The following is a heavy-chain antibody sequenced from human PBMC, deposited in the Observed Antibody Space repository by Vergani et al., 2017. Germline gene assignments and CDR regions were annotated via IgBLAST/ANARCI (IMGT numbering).Heavy chain of an antibody. CDR2: ISPGASTV. J-gene: IGHJ6*02. CDR3: AKIPGISTTRHYYAMDV. CDR1: GFKFSDHY. V-gene: IGHV3-11*04. Sequence: LEESGGGSVKPGGSLRLSCAASGFKFSDHYMSWIRQAPGKGLEWVSHISPGASTVSYTDSVTGRFTVSRDIDNNSLTLYMTTLRVEDTSVYYCAKIPGISTTRHYYAMDVWGQGTTVTVSS. D-gene: IGHD1-1*01.